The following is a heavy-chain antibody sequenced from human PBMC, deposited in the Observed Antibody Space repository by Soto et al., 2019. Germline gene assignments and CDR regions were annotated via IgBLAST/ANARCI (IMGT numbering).Heavy chain of an antibody. Sequence: PSETMSLTCTVTCCSINSSRCKWGSICQPPGKGLEWIASIKYSGTTFYNPSLKSRVTLSVDTSKNQFALKLSSVTAAETAVYYCARHGITGSYYDAFDIWGQGTMVT. CDR3: ARHGITGSYYDAFDI. CDR2: IKYSGTT. V-gene: IGHV4-39*01. CDR1: CCSINSSRCK. D-gene: IGHD1-26*01. J-gene: IGHJ3*02.